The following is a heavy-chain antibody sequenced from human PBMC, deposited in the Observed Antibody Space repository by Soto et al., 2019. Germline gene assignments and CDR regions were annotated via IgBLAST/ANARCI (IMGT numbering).Heavy chain of an antibody. V-gene: IGHV3-30*18. CDR2: ISYDGSNK. CDR3: AKGGRGYSGYDRPRPLDY. Sequence: GGSLRLSCAASGFTFSSYGMHWVRQAPGKGLEWVAVISYDGSNKYYADSVKGRFTISRDNSKNTLYLQMNSLRAEDTAVYYCAKGGRGYSGYDRPRPLDYWGQGTLVTVSS. CDR1: GFTFSSYG. D-gene: IGHD5-12*01. J-gene: IGHJ4*02.